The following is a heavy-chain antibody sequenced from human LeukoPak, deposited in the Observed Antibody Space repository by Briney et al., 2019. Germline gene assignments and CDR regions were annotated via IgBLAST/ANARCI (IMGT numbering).Heavy chain of an antibody. J-gene: IGHJ4*02. CDR3: ARSNYYDSSGYYTY. CDR1: GGTFSSYA. D-gene: IGHD3-22*01. Sequence: ASVKVSCKASGGTFSSYAISWVRQAPGQGLEWMGRIIPIFGTANYAQKLQGRVTMTTDTSTSTAYMELRSLRSDDTAVYYCARSNYYDSSGYYTYWGQGTLVTVSS. V-gene: IGHV1-69*05. CDR2: IIPIFGTA.